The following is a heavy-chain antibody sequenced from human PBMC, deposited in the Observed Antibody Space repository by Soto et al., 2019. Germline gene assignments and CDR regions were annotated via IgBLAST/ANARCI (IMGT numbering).Heavy chain of an antibody. D-gene: IGHD4-17*01. CDR3: ASGLDYGDSTGAFDI. CDR2: ISDYNGNT. V-gene: IGHV1-18*01. J-gene: IGHJ3*02. CDR1: GYTLTSYG. Sequence: QVQLVQSGAEVKKPGASVKVSCKASGYTLTSYGISWVRRAPGQVLEWKGWISDYNGNTNYAQKLQGRVTMTTDSTTRSAYMELRSLSSDDTAVYYCASGLDYGDSTGAFDIWGQGTMVTVSS.